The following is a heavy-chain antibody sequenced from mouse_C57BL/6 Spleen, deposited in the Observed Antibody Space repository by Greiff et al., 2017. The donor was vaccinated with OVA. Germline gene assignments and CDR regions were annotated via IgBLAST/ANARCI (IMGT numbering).Heavy chain of an antibody. V-gene: IGHV1-81*01. CDR3: ARGDGYYVS. CDR1: GYTFTSYG. Sequence: VQLQQSGAELARPGASVKLSCKASGYTFTSYGISWVKQRPGQGLEWIGEIYPRSGNTYYNEKFKGKATLTADKSSSTAYMELRSLTSEDAAVYFCARGDGYYVSWGKGTTLTVA. J-gene: IGHJ2*01. D-gene: IGHD2-3*01. CDR2: IYPRSGNT.